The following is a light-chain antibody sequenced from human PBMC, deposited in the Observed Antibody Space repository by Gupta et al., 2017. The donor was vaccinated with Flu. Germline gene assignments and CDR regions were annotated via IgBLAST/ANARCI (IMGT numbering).Light chain of an antibody. Sequence: SLGERATINCKSSQSILYNANNKNYLAWYKQTPGQSPKLLIYWASTRESGVPDRFSGSGSGTDFTLTISSLQAEDAAVYYCHQYYSIPVTFGQGTKLEIK. CDR1: QSILYNANNKNY. V-gene: IGKV4-1*01. CDR2: WAS. J-gene: IGKJ2*01. CDR3: HQYYSIPVT.